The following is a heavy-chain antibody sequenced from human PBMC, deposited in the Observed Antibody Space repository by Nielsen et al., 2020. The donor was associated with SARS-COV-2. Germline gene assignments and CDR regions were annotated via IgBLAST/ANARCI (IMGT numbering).Heavy chain of an antibody. CDR3: TRVNPISSSWFDAFDI. V-gene: IGHV3-73*01. CDR1: GFTFSGSA. J-gene: IGHJ3*02. CDR2: IRSKANSYAT. Sequence: GGSLRLSCAASGFTFSGSAMHWVRQASGKGLEWVGRIRSKANSYATAYAASVKGRFTISRDDSKNTAYLQMNSLKTEDTAVFYCTRVNPISSSWFDAFDIWGQGTMVTVSS. D-gene: IGHD6-13*01.